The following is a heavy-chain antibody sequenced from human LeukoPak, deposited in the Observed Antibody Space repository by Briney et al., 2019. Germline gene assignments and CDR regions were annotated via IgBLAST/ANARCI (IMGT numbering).Heavy chain of an antibody. Sequence: GGSLRLSCAASGFTFSSYGMHWVRQAPGKGLEWVAVIWYDGSNKYYADSVKGRFTISRDNSKNTLYLQMNSLRAGDTAVYYCARDGYSSSPGWFDPWGQGTLVTVSS. CDR2: IWYDGSNK. J-gene: IGHJ5*02. CDR1: GFTFSSYG. D-gene: IGHD6-13*01. V-gene: IGHV3-33*01. CDR3: ARDGYSSSPGWFDP.